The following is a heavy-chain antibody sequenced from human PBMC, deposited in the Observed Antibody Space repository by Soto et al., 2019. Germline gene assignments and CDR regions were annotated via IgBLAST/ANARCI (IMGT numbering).Heavy chain of an antibody. CDR1: GGSISSSSYY. CDR2: IYYSGST. Sequence: PSQTLSLTCTVSGGSISSSSYYWSWIRQPPGKGLEWIGYIYYSGSTNYNPSLKSRVTISVDTSKNQFSLKLSSVTAADTAVYYCAGVGAAGAHGMDVWGQGTRVTGSS. V-gene: IGHV4-61*01. D-gene: IGHD6-13*01. CDR3: AGVGAAGAHGMDV. J-gene: IGHJ6*02.